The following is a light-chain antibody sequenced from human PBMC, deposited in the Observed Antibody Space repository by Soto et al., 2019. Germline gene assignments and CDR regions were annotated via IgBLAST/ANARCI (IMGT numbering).Light chain of an antibody. V-gene: IGLV2-14*01. CDR3: SSYSSSNIYL. J-gene: IGLJ1*01. CDR2: EVS. CDR1: GSDVGGYRY. Sequence: QSVLTQPASVSGSPGHSITISCTGTGSDVGGYRYVAWYQQRPGKAPKLVIQEVSNRPSGISDRFSGSKSGNTASLTISGLQADDEADYYCSSYSSSNIYLFGTGNKV.